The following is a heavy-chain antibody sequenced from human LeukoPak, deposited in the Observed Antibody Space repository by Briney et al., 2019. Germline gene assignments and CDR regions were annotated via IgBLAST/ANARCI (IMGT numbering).Heavy chain of an antibody. V-gene: IGHV1-8*01. Sequence: ASVKVSCKASGYTFTSYDINWVRQATGQGLEWMGWMNPNSGNTGYAQKFQGRVTMTRNTSISTAYTELSSLRSEDTAVYYCARYAARPEDYYGMDVWGQGTTVTASS. J-gene: IGHJ6*02. CDR3: ARYAARPEDYYGMDV. CDR1: GYTFTSYD. CDR2: MNPNSGNT. D-gene: IGHD6-6*01.